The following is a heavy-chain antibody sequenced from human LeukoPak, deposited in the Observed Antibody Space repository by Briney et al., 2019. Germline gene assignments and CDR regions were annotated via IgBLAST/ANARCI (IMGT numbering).Heavy chain of an antibody. CDR1: GFTFSSYA. Sequence: QPGGSLRLSCAASGFTFSSYAMSWVRQAPGKGLEWVSAISGSGGSTYYADSVKGRFTISRDNSKNTLYLQMNSLRAEDTAVYYCAKDLASYIVVVPVAIPYGMDVWGQGTTVTVSS. CDR2: ISGSGGST. V-gene: IGHV3-23*01. CDR3: AKDLASYIVVVPVAIPYGMDV. D-gene: IGHD2-2*01. J-gene: IGHJ6*02.